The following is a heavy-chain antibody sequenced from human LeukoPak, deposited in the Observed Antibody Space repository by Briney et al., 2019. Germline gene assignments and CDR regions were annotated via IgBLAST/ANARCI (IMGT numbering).Heavy chain of an antibody. Sequence: GGSLRLSCAASGFTFSSYSMNWVRQAPGKGLEWVSSISSSSSYIYYADSVKGRFTISRDNAKNSLYLQMNSLRAEDTAVYYCARESFTIFGVALDYWGQGTLVTVSS. CDR3: ARESFTIFGVALDY. V-gene: IGHV3-21*01. D-gene: IGHD3-3*01. CDR2: ISSSSSYI. J-gene: IGHJ4*02. CDR1: GFTFSSYS.